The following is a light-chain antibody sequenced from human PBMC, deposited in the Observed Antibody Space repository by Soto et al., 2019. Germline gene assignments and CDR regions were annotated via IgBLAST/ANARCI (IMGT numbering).Light chain of an antibody. CDR1: QSISYW. J-gene: IGKJ5*01. CDR2: DAS. CDR3: QQFNNYRIT. Sequence: DIQMTQAPSTLSASVGDRVTITCRASQSISYWLAWYQQKPGKAPTLLIYDASTLESGVPSRFSGSGFGTDFTLTISSLQPEDFATYYCQQFNNYRITFGQGTRLEN. V-gene: IGKV1-5*01.